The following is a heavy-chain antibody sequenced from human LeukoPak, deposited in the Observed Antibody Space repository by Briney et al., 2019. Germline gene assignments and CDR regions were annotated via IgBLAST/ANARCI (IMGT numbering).Heavy chain of an antibody. V-gene: IGHV3-30*04. CDR1: GFTFSSYA. CDR3: ARVRGYCGSTSCYSLDY. D-gene: IGHD2-2*02. CDR2: ISYDGSNK. Sequence: GRSLRLSCAASGFTFSSYAMHWVRQAPGKGLEWVAVISYDGSNKYYADSVKGRFTISRDNSKNTLYLQMNSLRAEDTAVYYCARVRGYCGSTSCYSLDYWGQGTLVTVSS. J-gene: IGHJ4*02.